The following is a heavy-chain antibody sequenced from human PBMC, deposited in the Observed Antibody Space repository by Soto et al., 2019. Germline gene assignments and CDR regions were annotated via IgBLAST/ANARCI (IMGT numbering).Heavy chain of an antibody. CDR1: GGSIGSYY. V-gene: IGHV4-59*01. D-gene: IGHD1-7*01. CDR3: ARLNWNYVDYYYYGMDV. J-gene: IGHJ6*02. CDR2: IYYSGST. Sequence: SETLSLTCTVPGGSIGSYYWSWIRQPPGKGLEWIGYIYYSGSTNYNPSLKSRVTISVGTSKNQFSLKLSSVTAADTAVYYCARLNWNYVDYYYYGMDVWGQGTTVTVSS.